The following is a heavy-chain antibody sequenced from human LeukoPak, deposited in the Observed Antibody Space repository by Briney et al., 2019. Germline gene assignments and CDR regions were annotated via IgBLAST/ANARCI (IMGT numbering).Heavy chain of an antibody. Sequence: PGGSLRLSCAASGFTFTNAWMSWVRQAPGKGLEWVSVIFSGGSTYHADSVKGRFTISRDNSKNTLYLQMNSLRVDDTSVYYCARNRYYGLDVWGQGTTVTVSS. CDR2: IFSGGST. V-gene: IGHV3-66*02. J-gene: IGHJ6*02. CDR1: GFTFTNAW. CDR3: ARNRYYGLDV.